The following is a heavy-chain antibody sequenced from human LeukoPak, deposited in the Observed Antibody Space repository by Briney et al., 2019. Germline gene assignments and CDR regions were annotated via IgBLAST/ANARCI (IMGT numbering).Heavy chain of an antibody. CDR3: ARVSHYYDSSGYYYVRAFDI. V-gene: IGHV4-59*12. Sequence: PSETLSLTCTVSGGSISSYYWSWIRQPPGKGLEWIGYVYYRGSTKHNPSLKSRVTMSVDTSNNQFSLKLSSVTAADTAVYYCARVSHYYDSSGYYYVRAFDIWGQGTMVTVSS. D-gene: IGHD3-22*01. CDR2: VYYRGST. CDR1: GGSISSYY. J-gene: IGHJ3*02.